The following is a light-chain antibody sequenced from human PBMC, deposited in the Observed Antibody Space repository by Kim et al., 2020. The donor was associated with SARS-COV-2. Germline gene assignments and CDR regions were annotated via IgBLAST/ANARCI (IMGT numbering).Light chain of an antibody. V-gene: IGLV2-14*03. CDR3: SSYTSSSTLEVV. CDR2: DVS. CDR1: SSDVGGYNY. J-gene: IGLJ2*01. Sequence: SITISCTGPSSDVGGYNYVSWYQQHPGKAPKLMIYDVSNRPSGVSNRFSGSKSGNTASLTISGLQAEDEADYYCSSYTSSSTLEVVFGGGTQLTVL.